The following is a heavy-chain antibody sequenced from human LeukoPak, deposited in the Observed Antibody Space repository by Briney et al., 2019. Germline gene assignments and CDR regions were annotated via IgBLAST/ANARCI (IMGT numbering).Heavy chain of an antibody. CDR1: GFTLRIYA. Sequence: GGSLRLSCAASGFTLRIYAMSWFRQAPGKGLEWVSTISGSDGSTNYADSVKGRFSISRDNSKNTLYLQMKSLRAEDTAVYYCAKELYGWYYDYWGQGTLVTVSS. CDR2: ISGSDGST. CDR3: AKELYGWYYDY. J-gene: IGHJ4*02. V-gene: IGHV3-23*01. D-gene: IGHD6-19*01.